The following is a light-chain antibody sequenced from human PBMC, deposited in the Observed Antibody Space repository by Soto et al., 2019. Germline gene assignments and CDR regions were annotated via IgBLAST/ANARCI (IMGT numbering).Light chain of an antibody. CDR3: QQSYSTRLMYT. CDR2: GAS. Sequence: EIVLTQSPGTLSLSPGERATLSCRASQSVSSSYLAWYQQKPGQAPRLLIYGASSRATGIPDRFSGSGSGTDFTLTISSLQPEDFATYYCQQSYSTRLMYTLGQGTKVDIK. CDR1: QSVSSSY. J-gene: IGKJ2*01. V-gene: IGKV3-20*01.